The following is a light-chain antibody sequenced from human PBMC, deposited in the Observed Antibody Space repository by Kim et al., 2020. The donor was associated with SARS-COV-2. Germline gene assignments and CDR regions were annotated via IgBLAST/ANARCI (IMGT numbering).Light chain of an antibody. J-gene: IGKJ1*01. CDR1: QSVSSSY. V-gene: IGKV3-20*01. CDR3: QQYATSQWA. CDR2: GAS. Sequence: EIVLTQSPGTLSLSPGERATLSCRASQSVSSSYLAWYQHKPGQAPRLLIYGASSRATGIPDRFSGSGSGTDFTLTISRLEPEDFAVYYCQQYATSQWAFGQGTKVDIK.